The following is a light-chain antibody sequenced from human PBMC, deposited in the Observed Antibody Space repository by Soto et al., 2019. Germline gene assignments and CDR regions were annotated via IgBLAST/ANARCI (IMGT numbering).Light chain of an antibody. CDR1: NNDVASYNL. V-gene: IGLV2-23*02. CDR3: CSYATISTLV. Sequence: QSVLTQPASVSGSPGQSITISCTGTNNDVASYNLVSWYQHHPGKATKLMIYAVSKRPSGVSNRFSGSKSGNTASLTISGLQAEDEAAYYCCSYATISTLVFGGGTKVTVL. J-gene: IGLJ3*02. CDR2: AVS.